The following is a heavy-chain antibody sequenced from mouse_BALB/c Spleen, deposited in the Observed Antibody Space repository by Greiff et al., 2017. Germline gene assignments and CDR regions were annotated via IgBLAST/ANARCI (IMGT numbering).Heavy chain of an antibody. J-gene: IGHJ3*01. CDR3: ASITTATSWFAY. CDR2: ISYSGST. Sequence: EVKVVESGPSLVKPSQTLSLTCSVTGDSITSGYWNWIRKFPGNKLEYMGYISYSGSTYYNPSLKSRISITRDTSKNQYYLQLNSVTTEDTATYYCASITTATSWFAYWGQGTLVTVSA. V-gene: IGHV3-8*02. CDR1: GDSITSGY. D-gene: IGHD1-2*01.